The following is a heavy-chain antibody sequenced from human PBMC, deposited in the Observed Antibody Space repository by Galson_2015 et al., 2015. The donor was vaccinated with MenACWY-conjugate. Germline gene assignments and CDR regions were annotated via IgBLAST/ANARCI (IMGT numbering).Heavy chain of an antibody. V-gene: IGHV3-30*18. CDR2: ILYDGSNK. CDR1: GFTFSSYG. J-gene: IGHJ4*02. CDR3: AKAQRGWGSADN. D-gene: IGHD3-16*01. Sequence: SLRLSCAASGFTFSSYGMHWVRQAPGKGLEWVAVILYDGSNKYYADPLKGRFTISRDNSKNTLYLQMNSLRAEDTAVYYCAKAQRGWGSADNWGQGTLVTVSS.